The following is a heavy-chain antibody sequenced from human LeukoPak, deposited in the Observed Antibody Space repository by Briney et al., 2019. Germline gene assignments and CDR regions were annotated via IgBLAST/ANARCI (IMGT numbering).Heavy chain of an antibody. Sequence: GRSLRLSCASSGFTFSSYAMHWVRQAPGKGLEWVAVISYDGSNKYYADSVKGRFTISRDNSKNTLYLQMNSLRAEDTAVYYCARGTVVIAAQPFDYWDQGTLVTVSS. V-gene: IGHV3-30-3*01. CDR1: GFTFSSYA. D-gene: IGHD2-21*01. CDR3: ARGTVVIAAQPFDY. J-gene: IGHJ4*02. CDR2: ISYDGSNK.